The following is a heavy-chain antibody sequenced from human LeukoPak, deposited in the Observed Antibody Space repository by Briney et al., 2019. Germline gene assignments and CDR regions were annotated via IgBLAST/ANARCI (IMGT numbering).Heavy chain of an antibody. CDR3: ARGDKLSGSYYLPRTKGYYFDY. Sequence: KTSETLSLTCAVYGGSFSGYYWSWIRQPPGKGLEWIGEINHSGSTNYNSSLKSRVTISVDTSKNQFSLKLSSVTAADTAVYYCARGDKLSGSYYLPRTKGYYFDYWGQGTLVTVSS. CDR2: INHSGST. J-gene: IGHJ4*02. CDR1: GGSFSGYY. D-gene: IGHD1-26*01. V-gene: IGHV4-34*01.